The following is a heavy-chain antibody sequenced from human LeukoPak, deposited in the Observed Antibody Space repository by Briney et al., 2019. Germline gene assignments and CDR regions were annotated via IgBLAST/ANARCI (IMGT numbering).Heavy chain of an antibody. J-gene: IGHJ5*02. Sequence: SETLSLTCTVSGGSISSGGYYWTWIRQLPGKGLEWIGHIYYSGTTYYNPSLKSRVTISVDTSKNQFSLKLSSVTAADTAVYYCARGGYSSGRTAVGWFDPWGQGTLVTVSS. CDR3: ARGGYSSGRTAVGWFDP. V-gene: IGHV4-31*03. CDR1: GGSISSGGYY. D-gene: IGHD6-19*01. CDR2: IYYSGTT.